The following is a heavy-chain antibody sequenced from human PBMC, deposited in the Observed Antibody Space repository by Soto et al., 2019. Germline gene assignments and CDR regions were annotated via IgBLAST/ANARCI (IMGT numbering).Heavy chain of an antibody. CDR3: ARDEGGDCSSTSCYSPGY. Sequence: QVQLVESGGGVVQPGRSLRLSCAASGFTFSSSGMHWVRQAPGKGLEWVAVIWYDGSNKYYADSVKGRFTISRDNSKNTLYLQMNSLRAEDTAVYYCARDEGGDCSSTSCYSPGYWGQGTLVTVSS. J-gene: IGHJ4*02. CDR2: IWYDGSNK. CDR1: GFTFSSSG. V-gene: IGHV3-33*01. D-gene: IGHD2-2*01.